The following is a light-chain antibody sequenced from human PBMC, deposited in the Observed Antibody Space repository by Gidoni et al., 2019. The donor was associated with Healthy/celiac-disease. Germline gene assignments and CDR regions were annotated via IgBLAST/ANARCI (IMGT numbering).Light chain of an antibody. V-gene: IGLV2-14*01. CDR2: EVS. J-gene: IGLJ3*02. Sequence: QSALTQPASVSGSPGQSITISCTGTSSDVGCYNYVSWYQQHPGKAPKLMIYEVSNRPSGVSTRFSASKSGNTASLTISGLQAEDEADYYCSSYTSSSTRVFGGGTKLTVL. CDR1: SSDVGCYNY. CDR3: SSYTSSSTRV.